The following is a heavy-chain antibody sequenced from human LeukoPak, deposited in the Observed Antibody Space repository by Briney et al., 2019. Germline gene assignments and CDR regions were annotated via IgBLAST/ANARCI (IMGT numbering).Heavy chain of an antibody. Sequence: PGGSLRLSCAASGFTFSSYAMSWVRQAPGKGLEWVSAISGSGGSTYYADSVKGRFTISRDNSKNTLYLQMNSLRGEDTAVYYCAKAGFSGSYFDYWGQGTLVTVSS. J-gene: IGHJ4*02. CDR2: ISGSGGST. V-gene: IGHV3-23*01. CDR1: GFTFSSYA. CDR3: AKAGFSGSYFDY. D-gene: IGHD1-26*01.